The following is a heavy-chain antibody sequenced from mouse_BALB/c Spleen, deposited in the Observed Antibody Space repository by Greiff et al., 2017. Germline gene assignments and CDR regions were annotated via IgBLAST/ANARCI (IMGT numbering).Heavy chain of an antibody. J-gene: IGHJ4*01. Sequence: EVKLMESGGGLVKPGGSLKLSCAASGFTFSSYAMSWVPQTPEKRLEWVASISSGGSTYYPDSVKGRFTISRDNARNILYLQMSSLRSEDTAMYYCARGRDGYYRAMDYWGQGTSVTVSS. CDR2: ISSGGST. D-gene: IGHD2-3*01. CDR3: ARGRDGYYRAMDY. V-gene: IGHV5-6-5*01. CDR1: GFTFSSYA.